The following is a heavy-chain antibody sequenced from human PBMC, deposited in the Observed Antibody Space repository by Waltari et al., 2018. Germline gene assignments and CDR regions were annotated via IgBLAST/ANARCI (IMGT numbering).Heavy chain of an antibody. CDR2: IKSKTDGGTT. Sequence: EVQLVESGGGLVKPGGSLRLSCAASGFTFSNAWMSWVRQAPGKGLEWVGRIKSKTDGGTTDYAAPVKGRFTISRDDSKNTLYLQMNSLKTEDTAVYYCTTDHEGGSYYSGYYYYMDVWGKGTTVTVSS. J-gene: IGHJ6*03. CDR3: TTDHEGGSYYSGYYYYMDV. D-gene: IGHD1-26*01. V-gene: IGHV3-15*01. CDR1: GFTFSNAW.